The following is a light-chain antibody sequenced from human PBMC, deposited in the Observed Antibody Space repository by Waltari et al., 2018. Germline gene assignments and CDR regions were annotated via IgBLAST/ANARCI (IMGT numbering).Light chain of an antibody. Sequence: SFELTQDPPVSVALGHPVRITCQGDSLRRYSASWYQQRPGQAPILVLYGQNNRPPGIPDRFSGSNSGNTASLIITGAQAEDEADYYCHSRDTSSTRFFGGGTRLTV. CDR3: HSRDTSSTRF. CDR2: GQN. V-gene: IGLV3-19*01. CDR1: SLRRYS. J-gene: IGLJ2*01.